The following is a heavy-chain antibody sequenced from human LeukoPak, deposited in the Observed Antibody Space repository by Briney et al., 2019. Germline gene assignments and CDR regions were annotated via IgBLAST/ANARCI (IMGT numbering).Heavy chain of an antibody. J-gene: IGHJ4*02. V-gene: IGHV3-21*01. D-gene: IGHD1-14*01. CDR2: ISSSSSYI. CDR3: ARAHTPLPDFDY. Sequence: GGSLRLSCAASGFTFSSYSMNWVRQAPGKGLEWFSSISSSSSYIYYADSVKGRFTISRDNAKNSLYPQMNSLRAEDTAVYYCARAHTPLPDFDYWGQGTLVTVSS. CDR1: GFTFSSYS.